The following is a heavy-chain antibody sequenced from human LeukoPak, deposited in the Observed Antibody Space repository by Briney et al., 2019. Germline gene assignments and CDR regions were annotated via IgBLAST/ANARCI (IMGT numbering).Heavy chain of an antibody. CDR2: MNPNSGNT. CDR1: GYTFTSYD. D-gene: IGHD3-22*01. Sequence: ASVKVSCKASGYTFTSYDINWVRQATGQGLEWMGWMNPNSGNTGYAQKFQGSVTMARNTSISTAYMELSSLRSEDTAVYYCARGGGPTSIYDSSGYYSDYWGQGTLVTVSS. J-gene: IGHJ4*02. V-gene: IGHV1-8*01. CDR3: ARGGGPTSIYDSSGYYSDY.